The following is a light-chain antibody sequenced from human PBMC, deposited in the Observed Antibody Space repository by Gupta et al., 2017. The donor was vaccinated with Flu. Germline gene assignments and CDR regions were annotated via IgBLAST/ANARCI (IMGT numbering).Light chain of an antibody. J-gene: IGKJ1*01. CDR1: QSLVYTDGSTV. Sequence: DVVMTQSPRSLPVALGQPASIPCRPSQSLVYTDGSTVLHWFQQTPGQSPRRLIYLVSRRDSGVPDRISGSGSGTDFTLKISMVDAEDVGIYCCRQGAHWPWAFGQGTKVEIK. CDR3: RQGAHWPWA. V-gene: IGKV2-30*01. CDR2: LVS.